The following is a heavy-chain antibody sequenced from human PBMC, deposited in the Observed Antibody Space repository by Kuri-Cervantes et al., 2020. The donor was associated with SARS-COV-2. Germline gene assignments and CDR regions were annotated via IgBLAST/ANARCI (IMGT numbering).Heavy chain of an antibody. D-gene: IGHD6-13*01. CDR3: ARGSSPTALIDY. CDR2: IYYSGST. CDR1: GGSINSYY. V-gene: IGHV4-59*12. J-gene: IGHJ4*02. Sequence: SETLSLTCTVSGGSINSYYWSWIRQPPGKGLEWIGYIYYSGSTNYDPSLKSRVTISVDTSKNQFSLKLSSVTAADTAVYYCARGSSPTALIDYWGQGTLVTVSS.